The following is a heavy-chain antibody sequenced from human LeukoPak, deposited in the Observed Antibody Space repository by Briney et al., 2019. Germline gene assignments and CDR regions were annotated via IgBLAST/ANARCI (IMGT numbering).Heavy chain of an antibody. CDR3: ARDIVSGPPFDY. CDR2: ISAYNGDT. Sequence: ASVKVSCKASGYTFTSYGFSWVRQAPGQGLEWMGWISAYNGDTNYAQKVQGRVTMTTDTSTSTAYMELRSLRPDDTAIYYCARDIVSGPPFDYWGQGTLVTVSS. V-gene: IGHV1-18*01. D-gene: IGHD2-15*01. J-gene: IGHJ4*02. CDR1: GYTFTSYG.